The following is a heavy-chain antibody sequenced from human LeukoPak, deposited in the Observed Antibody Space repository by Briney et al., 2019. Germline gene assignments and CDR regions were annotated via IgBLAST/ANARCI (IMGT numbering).Heavy chain of an antibody. J-gene: IGHJ4*02. CDR1: GGSISSSSYY. D-gene: IGHD2-21*02. Sequence: SETPSLTCTVSGGSISSSSYYWGWIRQPPGKGLEWIGSIYYSGSTYYNPSLKSRVTISVDTSKNQFSLKLSSVTAADTAVYYCARDLRGGDQSFIYWGQGTLVTVSS. CDR2: IYYSGST. CDR3: ARDLRGGDQSFIY. V-gene: IGHV4-39*07.